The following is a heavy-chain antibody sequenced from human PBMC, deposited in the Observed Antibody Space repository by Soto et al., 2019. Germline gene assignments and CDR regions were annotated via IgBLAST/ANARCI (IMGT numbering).Heavy chain of an antibody. CDR2: ISGSAAST. CDR1: GFTFSGYA. Sequence: EVQLLGSGGGLVQPGGSLRLSCAASGFTFSGYARSWVRQAPGKGLEWVSGISGSAASTNYADSVKGRFTISRDNSKSTLYLQMNSLRAEDTAVYYCAKDVHYDILTGIEYFHHWAQGTLVTVSS. CDR3: AKDVHYDILTGIEYFHH. D-gene: IGHD3-9*01. V-gene: IGHV3-23*01. J-gene: IGHJ1*01.